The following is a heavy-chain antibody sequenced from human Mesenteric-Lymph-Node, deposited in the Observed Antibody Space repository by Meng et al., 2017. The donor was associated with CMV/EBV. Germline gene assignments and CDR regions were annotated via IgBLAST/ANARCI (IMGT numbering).Heavy chain of an antibody. CDR3: TSSLGGLDAFDF. J-gene: IGHJ3*01. CDR2: VSYDGRNK. D-gene: IGHD1-26*01. CDR1: GFTFKSYA. Sequence: GESLKISCAASGFTFKSYAMHWVRQAPGKGLEWVAAVSYDGRNKYYVDSVKGRFSISRDNYKNTLNLQMGSLRAEDTALYYCTSSLGGLDAFDFWGQGTMVTVSS. V-gene: IGHV3-30*04.